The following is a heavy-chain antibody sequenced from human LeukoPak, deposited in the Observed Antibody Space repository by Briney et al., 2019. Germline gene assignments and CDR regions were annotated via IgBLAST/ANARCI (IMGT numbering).Heavy chain of an antibody. V-gene: IGHV3-21*01. D-gene: IGHD6-19*01. CDR2: ISSSSSYI. J-gene: IGHJ3*02. CDR3: ARDASSGWYGYAFDI. Sequence: PGGSLRLSCAASGFTFSSYSMNWVRQAPGKGLEWVSSISSSSSYIYYADSVKGRFTISRDNAKNSLYLQMNSLRAEDTAVYYCARDASSGWYGYAFDIWGQGTMVTVSS. CDR1: GFTFSSYS.